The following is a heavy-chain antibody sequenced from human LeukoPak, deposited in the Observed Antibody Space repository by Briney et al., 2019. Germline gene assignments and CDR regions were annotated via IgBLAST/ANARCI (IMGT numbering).Heavy chain of an antibody. V-gene: IGHV3-7*01. D-gene: IGHD3-16*01. Sequence: GGSLRLSCGASGFTFSNYWMSWVRQAPGKGLEWVANMKEDGSEEYYVDSVKGRFTISRDNAKNSLYLQMNSLRAEDTAVYYCARTLRTFNWFDPRGKGTLVTVSS. CDR2: MKEDGSEE. CDR1: GFTFSNYW. J-gene: IGHJ5*02. CDR3: ARTLRTFNWFDP.